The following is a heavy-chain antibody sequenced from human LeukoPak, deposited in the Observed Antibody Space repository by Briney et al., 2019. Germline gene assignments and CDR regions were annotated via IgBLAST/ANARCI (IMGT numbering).Heavy chain of an antibody. CDR2: INPNGDAT. CDR1: GYSFTKYL. V-gene: IGHV1-46*01. Sequence: ASVTVSCKTSGYSFTKYLIHWVRQAPGQGLEWVGTINPNGDATNYAPRLQGRLTLTQDTSTSTVYMELRGLTPDDTAVYYCARPLFCAFDNCGYWLDPWGPGTLVTVSS. J-gene: IGHJ5*02. D-gene: IGHD1-20*01. CDR3: ARPLFCAFDNCGYWLDP.